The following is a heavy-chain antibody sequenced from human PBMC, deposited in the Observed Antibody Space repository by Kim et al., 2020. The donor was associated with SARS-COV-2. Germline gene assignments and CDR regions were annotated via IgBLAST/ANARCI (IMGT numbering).Heavy chain of an antibody. Sequence: PALQSRGTISVDTSKNQFSLKLSSVTAADTAVYYCARARITMIVVVKYFDYWGQGTLVTVSS. V-gene: IGHV4-31*02. J-gene: IGHJ4*02. D-gene: IGHD3-22*01. CDR3: ARARITMIVVVKYFDY.